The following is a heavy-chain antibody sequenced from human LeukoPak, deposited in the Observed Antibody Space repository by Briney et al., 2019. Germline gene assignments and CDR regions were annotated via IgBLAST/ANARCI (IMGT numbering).Heavy chain of an antibody. CDR1: GGSISSGDYY. V-gene: IGHV4-30-4*01. J-gene: IGHJ5*02. Sequence: PSETLSLTCTVSGGSISSGDYYWSWIRQPPGKGLEWIGYIYYSGSTYYNPSLKSRVTISVDTSKNQFSLKLSSVTAADTAVYHCARDTVRADNWFDPWGQGTLVTVSS. CDR2: IYYSGST. D-gene: IGHD3-10*01. CDR3: ARDTVRADNWFDP.